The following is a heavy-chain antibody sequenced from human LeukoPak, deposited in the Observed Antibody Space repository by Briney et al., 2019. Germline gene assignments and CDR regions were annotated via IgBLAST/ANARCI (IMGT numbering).Heavy chain of an antibody. Sequence: KSSETLSLTCTVSGGSISSGGYYWSWIRQHPGKGLEWIGYIYYSGSTYYNPSLKSRVTISVDTSKNQFSLKLSSVTAADTAVYYCARGREDIVVVVAAPPKADLDYWGQGTLVTVSS. CDR1: GGSISSGGYY. CDR2: IYYSGST. D-gene: IGHD2-15*01. J-gene: IGHJ4*02. V-gene: IGHV4-31*03. CDR3: ARGREDIVVVVAAPPKADLDY.